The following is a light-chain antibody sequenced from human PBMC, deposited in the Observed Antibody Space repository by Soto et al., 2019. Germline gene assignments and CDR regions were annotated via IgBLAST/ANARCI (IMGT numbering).Light chain of an antibody. V-gene: IGLV1-40*01. CDR1: SSNIGAGYD. Sequence: QSVLTQPPSVSGAPGQRVTISCTGSSSNIGAGYDVHWYQHLPGAAPKLLIFGNSNRPEGVTDRFSGSTSGTSASLAITGVQAEDEADYCCQSYDTSLNAVLFGGGTKVTVL. J-gene: IGLJ2*01. CDR2: GNS. CDR3: QSYDTSLNAVL.